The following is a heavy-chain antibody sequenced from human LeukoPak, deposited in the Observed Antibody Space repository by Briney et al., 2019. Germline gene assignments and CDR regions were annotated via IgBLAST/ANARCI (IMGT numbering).Heavy chain of an antibody. Sequence: SETLSLTCTVSGGSISTYFWSWIRQPPGKGLEWIGYIYYSGSTNYSPSLKSRVTISLDTSKNQFSLKLSSVTAADTAVYYCARGVNSGYFDYCGQGTLVTVSS. CDR3: ARGVNSGYFDY. CDR1: GGSISTYF. CDR2: IYYSGST. D-gene: IGHD1-26*01. V-gene: IGHV4-59*01. J-gene: IGHJ4*02.